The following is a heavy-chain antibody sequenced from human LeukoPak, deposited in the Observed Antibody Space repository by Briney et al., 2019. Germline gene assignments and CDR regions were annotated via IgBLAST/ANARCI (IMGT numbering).Heavy chain of an antibody. V-gene: IGHV1-2*02. D-gene: IGHD2-2*01. Sequence: GASVKVSCKASGYTFTGYYIHWVRQAPGQGLEWMGWINPNSGGTNYAQKFQGRATMTRDTSITTAYMELSRLTSDDTAVYYCARDPRSTSVPHYYYYYMDVWGKGTTVTVSS. CDR3: ARDPRSTSVPHYYYYYMDV. CDR2: INPNSGGT. CDR1: GYTFTGYY. J-gene: IGHJ6*03.